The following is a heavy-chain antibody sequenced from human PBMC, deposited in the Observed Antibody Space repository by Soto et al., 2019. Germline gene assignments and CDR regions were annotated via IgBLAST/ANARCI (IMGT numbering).Heavy chain of an antibody. J-gene: IGHJ4*01. D-gene: IGHD1-26*01. CDR3: AKPYSGSPPKNFDY. CDR1: GFSFSIDG. CDR2: ISYDGSNK. V-gene: IGHV3-30*18. Sequence: GGALRLSCVSSGFSFSIDGMYWVRQAPGKGLEWVAAISYDGSNKYYVDSVGGRFTISRDNSKNTVYLQMNSLRAEDTAVYYCAKPYSGSPPKNFDYWGQGTLVTVSS.